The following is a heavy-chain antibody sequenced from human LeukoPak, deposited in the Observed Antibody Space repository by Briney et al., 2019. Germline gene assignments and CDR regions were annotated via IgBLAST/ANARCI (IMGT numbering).Heavy chain of an antibody. CDR1: GYTFTGYY. D-gene: IGHD2-15*01. V-gene: IGHV1-2*02. Sequence: APVKPSCTASGYTFTGYYMHWVRQAPGQGLEWMGWINPNSGGTNYAQKFQGRVTMTRDTSISTAYMELSRLRSDDTAVYYCARSPRRYCSGGSCYLPDYWGQGTLVTVSS. CDR3: ARSPRRYCSGGSCYLPDY. J-gene: IGHJ4*02. CDR2: INPNSGGT.